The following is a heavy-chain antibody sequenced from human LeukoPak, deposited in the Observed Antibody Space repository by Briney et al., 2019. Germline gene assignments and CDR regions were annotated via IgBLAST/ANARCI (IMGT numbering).Heavy chain of an antibody. Sequence: SETLSLTCTVSGGSISGYYWTWIRQPPGKGLEWIGQIHYSGKADYNPSLRSRITISVDTSKKQMSLKLSSVTAADTAVYYCARFGVYYDMDVWGQGTTVTVSS. CDR1: GGSISGYY. J-gene: IGHJ6*02. V-gene: IGHV4-59*01. CDR2: IHYSGKA. D-gene: IGHD3-16*01. CDR3: ARFGVYYDMDV.